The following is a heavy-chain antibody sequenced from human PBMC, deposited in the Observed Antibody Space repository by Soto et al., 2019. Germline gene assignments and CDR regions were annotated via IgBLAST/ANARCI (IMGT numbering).Heavy chain of an antibody. J-gene: IGHJ6*02. CDR2: MNPNSGNT. V-gene: IGHV1-8*01. CDR3: ARWWVSSSWTTYYYYGMDV. CDR1: GYTFTSYD. Sequence: ASVKVSCKASGYTFTSYDINWVRQATGQGLEWMGWMNPNSGNTGYAQKFQGRVTMTRNTSISTAYMELSSLRSEDTAVYYCARWWVSSSWTTYYYYGMDVWGQGPMVTVYS. D-gene: IGHD6-13*01.